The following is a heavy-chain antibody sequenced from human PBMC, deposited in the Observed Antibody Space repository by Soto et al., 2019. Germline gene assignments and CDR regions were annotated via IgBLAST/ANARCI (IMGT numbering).Heavy chain of an antibody. V-gene: IGHV3-30*18. CDR2: ISYDGSNK. J-gene: IGHJ4*02. D-gene: IGHD3-3*01. Sequence: QVQLVESGGGVVQPGRSLRLSCAASGFTFSSYGMHWVRQAPGKGLGWVAVISYDGSNKYYADSVKGRFTISRDNSKNPLYLQMNSLRAEDTAVYYCAKDPGYDFWSGYYRYGFDYWGQGTLVTVSS. CDR3: AKDPGYDFWSGYYRYGFDY. CDR1: GFTFSSYG.